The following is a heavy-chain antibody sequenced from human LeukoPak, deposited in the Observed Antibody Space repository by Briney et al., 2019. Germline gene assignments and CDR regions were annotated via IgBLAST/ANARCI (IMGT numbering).Heavy chain of an antibody. V-gene: IGHV3-23*01. CDR3: ASRPGADIGPLDF. CDR1: GFTFSNYA. Sequence: GGSLRLSCAASGFTFSNYAMSWVRQAPGKGLEWVSSTSGSGGRTYYADSVKGRFTISRDNSKNTLYLQMNSLRADETAVYYCASRPGADIGPLDFWGQGTLVTVSS. J-gene: IGHJ4*02. D-gene: IGHD2-2*01. CDR2: TSGSGGRT.